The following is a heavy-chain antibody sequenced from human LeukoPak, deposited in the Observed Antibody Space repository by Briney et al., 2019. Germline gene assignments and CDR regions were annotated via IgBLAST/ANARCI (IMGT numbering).Heavy chain of an antibody. D-gene: IGHD3-10*01. J-gene: IGHJ6*03. CDR2: ISGSGGST. CDR1: GFTFSSYA. CDR3: AKDSAFYYIDV. V-gene: IGHV3-23*01. Sequence: GGSLRLSCAASGFTFSSYAMSWVRQAPGKGLEWVSAISGSGGSTYYADSVKGRFTFSRDNSKNTLYLQMISLKGDDTAVYYCAKDSAFYYIDVWGKGTTVIISS.